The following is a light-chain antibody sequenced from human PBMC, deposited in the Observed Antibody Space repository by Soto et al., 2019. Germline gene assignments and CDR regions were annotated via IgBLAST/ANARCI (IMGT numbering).Light chain of an antibody. V-gene: IGLV2-8*01. CDR2: EVS. J-gene: IGLJ2*01. CDR1: SSDVGDYNY. Sequence: QSVLTQPPSASGSPGQSVTISCTETSSDVGDYNYVSWYQQHPGKAPKLMIYEVSKRPSGVPDRFSGSKSGNTASLTVSGLQAEDEADYYCSSYAGKGVFGGGTQLTVL. CDR3: SSYAGKGV.